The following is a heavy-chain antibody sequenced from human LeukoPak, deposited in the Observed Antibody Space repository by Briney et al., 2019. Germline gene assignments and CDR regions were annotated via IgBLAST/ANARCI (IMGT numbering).Heavy chain of an antibody. CDR3: ARGRFNYDSTGYSSFYH. V-gene: IGHV3-7*01. Sequence: GNSLRLSCSASGFTFTKYAMTWVRQAPGKGLEWVANIKEDGSEKYYVDSVMGRFTISRDNAKNSQYLEMNSLRAEDTAVYYCARGRFNYDSTGYSSFYHWGQGTLVTVSS. J-gene: IGHJ4*02. CDR1: GFTFTKYA. D-gene: IGHD3-22*01. CDR2: IKEDGSEK.